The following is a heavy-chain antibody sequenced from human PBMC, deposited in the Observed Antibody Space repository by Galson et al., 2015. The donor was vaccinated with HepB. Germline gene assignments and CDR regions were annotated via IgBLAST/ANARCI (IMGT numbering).Heavy chain of an antibody. Sequence: SLRLSCAASGFTFSSYGMHWVRQAPGKGLEWVAVISYDGSNKYYADSVKGRFTISRDNSKNTLYLQMNSLRAEDTAVYYCAKAELEYCSGGSCYSQDYWGQGTLVTVSS. CDR1: GFTFSSYG. CDR3: AKAELEYCSGGSCYSQDY. J-gene: IGHJ4*02. V-gene: IGHV3-30*18. CDR2: ISYDGSNK. D-gene: IGHD2-15*01.